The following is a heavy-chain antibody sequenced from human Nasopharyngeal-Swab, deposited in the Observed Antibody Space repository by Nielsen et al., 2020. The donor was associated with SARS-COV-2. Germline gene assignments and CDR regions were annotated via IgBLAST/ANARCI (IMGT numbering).Heavy chain of an antibody. D-gene: IGHD3-3*01. CDR2: IIPILGIA. CDR3: AREILRFLEWLLPDAFDI. V-gene: IGHV1-69*10. CDR1: VGTFSSYA. Sequence: SVKVSCKASVGTFSSYAISWVRQAPGQGLEWMGGIIPILGIANYAQKFQGRVTITADKSTSTAYMELSSLRSEDTAVYYCAREILRFLEWLLPDAFDIWGKGTMVTVSS. J-gene: IGHJ3*02.